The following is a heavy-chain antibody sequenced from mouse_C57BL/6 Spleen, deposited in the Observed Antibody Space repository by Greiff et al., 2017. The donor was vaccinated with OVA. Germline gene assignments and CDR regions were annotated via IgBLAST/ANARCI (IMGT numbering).Heavy chain of an antibody. Sequence: QVQLQQPGAELVKPGASVKLSCKASGYTFTSYWMHWVKQRPGQGLEWIGMIHPNSGSTNYNEKFKSKATLTVDKSSSTAYMQLSSLTSEDSAVYYCAREGRIYYGNYVWYFDVWGTGTTVTVSS. D-gene: IGHD2-1*01. CDR2: IHPNSGST. CDR1: GYTFTSYW. V-gene: IGHV1-64*01. CDR3: AREGRIYYGNYVWYFDV. J-gene: IGHJ1*03.